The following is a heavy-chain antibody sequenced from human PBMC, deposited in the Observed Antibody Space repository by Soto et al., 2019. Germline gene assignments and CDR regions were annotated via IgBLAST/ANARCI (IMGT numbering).Heavy chain of an antibody. CDR1: GYTFTNYL. CDR3: ANTYYYESAGYYAPFDP. V-gene: IGHV5-10-1*01. Sequence: GESLKISCKGSGYTFTNYLISWVRQVRPKGLEWMGRIDPSDSYTNYSPSFQGHVTISSDKSISTAYLQWSSLKASDTAMYYCANTYYYESAGYYAPFDPWGQGTLVTVSS. D-gene: IGHD3-22*01. CDR2: IDPSDSYT. J-gene: IGHJ5*02.